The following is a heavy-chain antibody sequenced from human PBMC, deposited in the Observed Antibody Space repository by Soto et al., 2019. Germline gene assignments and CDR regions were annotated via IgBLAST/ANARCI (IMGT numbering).Heavy chain of an antibody. V-gene: IGHV1-18*01. CDR2: ISVYNGNT. CDR1: GYTFTSYG. J-gene: IGHJ5*02. CDR3: AIMVGAHRRWFVP. D-gene: IGHD2-8*01. Sequence: ASVKVSCKASGYTFTSYGISWVRQAPGQGLEWMGWISVYNGNTNYAQKLQGRVTMTTDTSTSTVYMELRSLRSDDTAVYYCAIMVGAHRRWFVPWGPAILVCGS.